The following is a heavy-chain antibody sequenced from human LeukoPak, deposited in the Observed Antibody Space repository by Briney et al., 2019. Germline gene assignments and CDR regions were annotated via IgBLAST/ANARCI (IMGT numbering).Heavy chain of an antibody. CDR1: GFTFSSYG. J-gene: IGHJ4*02. CDR3: ARPYYYGSGRSFDY. CDR2: IWYDGSNK. D-gene: IGHD3-10*01. V-gene: IGHV3-33*01. Sequence: GRSLRLSCAASGFTFSSYGMHWVRQAPGKGLEWVAVIWYDGSNKYYADSVKGRFTISRDNAKNSLYLLMNSLRAEDTAVYYCARPYYYGSGRSFDYWGQGTLVTVSS.